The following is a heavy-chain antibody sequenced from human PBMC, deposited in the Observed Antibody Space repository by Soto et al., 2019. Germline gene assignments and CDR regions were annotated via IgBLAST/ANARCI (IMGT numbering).Heavy chain of an antibody. Sequence: GESLQVSWKGSGYSFTSYWISWVRQMPGKGLEWMGRIDPSDSYTNYSPSFQGHVTISADKSFSTAYLQWSSLKASDTAMYYCARQKVGATSSQYYGADVCCPGTIVSVPS. CDR1: GYSFTSYW. J-gene: IGHJ6*02. CDR3: ARQKVGATSSQYYGADV. V-gene: IGHV5-10-1*01. CDR2: IDPSDSYT. D-gene: IGHD1-26*01.